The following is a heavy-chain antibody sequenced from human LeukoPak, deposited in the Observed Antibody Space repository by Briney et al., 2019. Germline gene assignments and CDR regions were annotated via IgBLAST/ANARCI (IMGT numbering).Heavy chain of an antibody. Sequence: GGSLRLSCAASGFTFTNHPMNWVRQAPGKGLEWVSYIGGDGVAFYADSVKGRFTMSKDDARKSLYLQMSSLRVEDTALYYCAKPTRGYGDLYFDYWGQGTLVTVSS. CDR3: AKPTRGYGDLYFDY. CDR2: IGGDGVA. CDR1: GFTFTNHP. V-gene: IGHV3-69-1*01. D-gene: IGHD4-17*01. J-gene: IGHJ4*02.